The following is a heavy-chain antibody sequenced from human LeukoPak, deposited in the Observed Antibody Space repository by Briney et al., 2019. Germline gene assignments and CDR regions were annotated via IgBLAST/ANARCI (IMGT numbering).Heavy chain of an antibody. Sequence: GGSLRLSCAASGFTFSSYGMHWVRQAPGKGLEWVAVIWYDGSNKYYADSVKGRFTISRDNSKNTLYLQMNSLRAEDTAVYYCARGGNYGSGSYYNAVREADYWGQGTLVTVSS. J-gene: IGHJ4*02. D-gene: IGHD3-10*01. CDR2: IWYDGSNK. CDR3: ARGGNYGSGSYYNAVREADY. V-gene: IGHV3-33*01. CDR1: GFTFSSYG.